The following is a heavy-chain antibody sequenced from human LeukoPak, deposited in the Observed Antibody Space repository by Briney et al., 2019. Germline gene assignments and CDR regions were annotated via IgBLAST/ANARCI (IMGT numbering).Heavy chain of an antibody. CDR1: GFTFSSYW. J-gene: IGHJ4*02. CDR3: VRGYSGYAY. D-gene: IGHD5-12*01. Sequence: GGSLRLSCAASGFTFSSYWMNWVRQAPGKGLEWVANIKQDGSEKYYVDSVKGRFTISRDNAKSSLYLQMNSLRAEDTAVYYCVRGYSGYAYWGQGTLVTVSS. V-gene: IGHV3-7*03. CDR2: IKQDGSEK.